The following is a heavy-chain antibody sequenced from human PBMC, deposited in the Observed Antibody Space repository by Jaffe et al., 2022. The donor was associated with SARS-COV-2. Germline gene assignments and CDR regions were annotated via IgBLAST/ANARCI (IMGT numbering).Heavy chain of an antibody. J-gene: IGHJ4*02. V-gene: IGHV3-48*01. CDR2: ISSSSSTI. D-gene: IGHD3-10*01. CDR3: AREIIGRAFDY. Sequence: EVQLVESGGGLVQPGGSLRLSCAASGFTFSSYSMNWVRQAPGKGLEWVSYISSSSSTIYYADSVKGRFTISRDNAKNSLYLQMNSLRAEDTAVYYCAREIIGRAFDYWGQGTLVTVSS. CDR1: GFTFSSYS.